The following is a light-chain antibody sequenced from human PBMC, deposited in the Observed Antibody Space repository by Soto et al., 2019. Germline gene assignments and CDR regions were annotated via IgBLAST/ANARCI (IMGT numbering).Light chain of an antibody. Sequence: QCALTQPASVSGSPGQSITISCTGTSNDVGGYNYVSWYQQHPGKAPKLMIYDVSNRPSGVSNRFSGSKSGNTASLTISGLQAEDEADYCCSSYTSSTTLYVFGTGTKLTVL. CDR1: SNDVGGYNY. CDR2: DVS. J-gene: IGLJ1*01. CDR3: SSYTSSTTLYV. V-gene: IGLV2-14*01.